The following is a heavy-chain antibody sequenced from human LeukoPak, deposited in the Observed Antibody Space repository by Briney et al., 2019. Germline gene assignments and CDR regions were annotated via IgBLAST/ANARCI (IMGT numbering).Heavy chain of an antibody. CDR1: GFTLRSYD. D-gene: IGHD3-16*01. Sequence: PGGSLRLSCAASGFTLRSYDMNWVRRVPGKGLEWVSTISGGGYGSDYADSVKGRFTVSRDNSKNTLYLQMNSLRAEDTAVYYCAKIQGMIDLWGQGTLVTVSS. J-gene: IGHJ5*02. CDR3: AKIQGMIDL. V-gene: IGHV3-23*01. CDR2: ISGGGYGS.